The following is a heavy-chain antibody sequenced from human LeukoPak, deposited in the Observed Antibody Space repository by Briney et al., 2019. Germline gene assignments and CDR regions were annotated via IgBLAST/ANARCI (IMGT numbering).Heavy chain of an antibody. CDR2: IRISADST. CDR3: AKAPGDYFYYMDV. V-gene: IGHV3-23*01. J-gene: IGHJ6*03. CDR1: GFTFNNYG. Sequence: PGGSLRLSCAASGFTFNNYGMIWARQAPGKGLEWVSAIRISADSTYYADSVRGRFTISRDNSKNTLYLQMNSLRVEDTAVYCCAKAPGDYFYYMDVWGKGTRVTVSS.